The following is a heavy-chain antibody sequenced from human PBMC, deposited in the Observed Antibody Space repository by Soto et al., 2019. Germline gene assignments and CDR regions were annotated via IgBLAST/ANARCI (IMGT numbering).Heavy chain of an antibody. CDR1: GGSISSSNW. D-gene: IGHD3-22*01. V-gene: IGHV4-4*02. J-gene: IGHJ4*02. CDR3: ARRRGHPVIWAYYFDY. Sequence: QVQLQESGPGLVKPSGTLSLTCAVSGGSISSSNWWSWVRQPPGKGLEWIGEIYHSGSTNYNPSLKRRVTISVDKSKNQFSLKLSSVTAADTAVYYCARRRGHPVIWAYYFDYWGQGTLVTVSS. CDR2: IYHSGST.